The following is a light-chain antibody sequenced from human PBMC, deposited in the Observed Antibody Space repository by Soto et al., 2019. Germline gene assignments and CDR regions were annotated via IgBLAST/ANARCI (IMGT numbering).Light chain of an antibody. CDR3: QQYDNSWT. CDR1: QDISNY. V-gene: IGKV1-33*01. CDR2: DAS. J-gene: IGKJ1*01. Sequence: DIQMTQSPSTLPASVVDRVTITFQASQDISNYLNWYQQKPGKAPKLLIYDASNLETGVPSRFSGSGSGTDFTFTISSLQPEDIATYYCQQYDNSWTFGQGTKVDIK.